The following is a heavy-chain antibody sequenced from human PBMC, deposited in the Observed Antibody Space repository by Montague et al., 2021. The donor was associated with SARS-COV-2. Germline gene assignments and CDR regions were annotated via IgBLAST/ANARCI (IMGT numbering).Heavy chain of an antibody. CDR1: GFSLGTSEMS. CDR2: IDWDDDK. D-gene: IGHD3-10*01. CDR3: ARATAAVSMVRGHIIPSCPVDY. V-gene: IGHV2-70*17. J-gene: IGHJ4*02. Sequence: PALVKPTQTLTLTCTFSGFSLGTSEMSVSWIRQPPGKALEWLARIDWDDDKFYRTSLETRLTISKDTSKNQVVLTMTNMDPVDTATYYCARATAAVSMVRGHIIPSCPVDYWGQGTLVTVSS.